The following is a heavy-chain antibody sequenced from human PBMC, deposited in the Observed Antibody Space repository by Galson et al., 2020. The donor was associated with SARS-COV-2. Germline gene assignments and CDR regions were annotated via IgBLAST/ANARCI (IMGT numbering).Heavy chain of an antibody. CDR1: GFSLSTSGVG. V-gene: IGHV2-5*02. J-gene: IGHJ5*02. D-gene: IGHD1-26*01. Sequence: SGPTLVKPTQTLTLTCTFSGFSLSTSGVGVGWIRQPPGKALEWLALIYWDDDKRYSPSLKSRLTITKDTSKNQVVLTMTNMDPVDTATYYCAHICRIGSYYQSKHNWFDPWGQGTLVTVSS. CDR3: AHICRIGSYYQSKHNWFDP. CDR2: IYWDDDK.